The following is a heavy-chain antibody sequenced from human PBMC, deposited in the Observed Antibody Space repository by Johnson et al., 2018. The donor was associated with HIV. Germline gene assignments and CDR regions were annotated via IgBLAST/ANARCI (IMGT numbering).Heavy chain of an antibody. D-gene: IGHD1-14*01. CDR1: GFTFSNAW. CDR3: AKAPGTGGWGASDI. V-gene: IGHV3-15*01. CDR2: IKSKTDGGTT. J-gene: IGHJ3*02. Sequence: MQLVESGGGLVQPGGSLRLSCAASGFTFSNAWMSWVRQAPGKGLEWVGRIKSKTDGGTTDYAAPVKGRFTISRDDSKNTLYLQMNSLRAEDTALYYCAKAPGTGGWGASDIWGQGTMVTVSS.